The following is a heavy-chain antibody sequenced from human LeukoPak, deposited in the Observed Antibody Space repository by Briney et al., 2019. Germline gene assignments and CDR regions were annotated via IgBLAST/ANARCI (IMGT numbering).Heavy chain of an antibody. CDR3: ASVDDEGYSDS. D-gene: IGHD3-22*01. J-gene: IGHJ4*02. V-gene: IGHV1-46*01. Sequence: GASVKVSCKASGYTFTSNYIHWVRQAPGQGLEWMGMIYPRDGSTSYAQKFQGRVTVTRDTSTSTVHMELSGLRSEDTAVYYCASVDDEGYSDSWGQGTLVTVSS. CDR2: IYPRDGST. CDR1: GYTFTSNY.